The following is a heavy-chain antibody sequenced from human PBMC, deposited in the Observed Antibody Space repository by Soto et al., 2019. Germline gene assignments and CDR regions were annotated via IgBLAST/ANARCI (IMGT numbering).Heavy chain of an antibody. Sequence: QVQLVESGGGVVQPGRSLRLSCAASGFTFSSDGMHWVRQAPGKGLEWVAVISYDGSNKYYADSVKGRFTISRDNSKNTLYLQMNSLRAEDTAVYYCAQLQYCSGGSCPAGGAYYYGMDVWGQGTTVTVSS. CDR1: GFTFSSDG. J-gene: IGHJ6*02. V-gene: IGHV3-30*03. CDR3: AQLQYCSGGSCPAGGAYYYGMDV. CDR2: ISYDGSNK. D-gene: IGHD2-15*01.